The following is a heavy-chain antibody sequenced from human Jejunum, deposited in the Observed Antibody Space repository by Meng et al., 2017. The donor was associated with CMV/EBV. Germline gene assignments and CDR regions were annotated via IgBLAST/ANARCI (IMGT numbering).Heavy chain of an antibody. CDR1: GYTFTTYA. D-gene: IGHD2-15*01. CDR3: ARTGYCAGGRCDKFDY. V-gene: IGHV7-4-1*02. CDR2: INTNTGNP. J-gene: IGHJ4*02. Sequence: GYTFTTYAMNWVREAPGHGLEWMGWINTNTGNPTYAQGFTGRFVFSLDTSVSTTYLQISSLKAEDTAVYYCARTGYCAGGRCDKFDYWGQGTLVTVSS.